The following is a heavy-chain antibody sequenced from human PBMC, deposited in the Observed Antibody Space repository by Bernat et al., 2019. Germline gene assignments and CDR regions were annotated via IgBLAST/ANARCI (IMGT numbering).Heavy chain of an antibody. V-gene: IGHV3-30*18. D-gene: IGHD2-2*01. CDR3: AKGRLGYCSSTSCFGSFRHVWFDP. J-gene: IGHJ5*02. CDR1: GFTFSSYG. CDR2: ISYDGSNK. Sequence: VQLVESGGGLVKPGGSLRLSCAASGFTFSSYGMHWVRQAPGKGLEWVAVISYDGSNKYYADSVKGRFTISRDNSKNTLYLQMNSLRAEDTAVYYCAKGRLGYCSSTSCFGSFRHVWFDPWGQGTLVTVSS.